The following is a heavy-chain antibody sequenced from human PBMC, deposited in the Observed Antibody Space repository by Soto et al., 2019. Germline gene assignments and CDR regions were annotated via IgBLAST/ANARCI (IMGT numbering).Heavy chain of an antibody. D-gene: IGHD6-19*01. Sequence: PSETLSLTCTVSGGSISSYYWIWIRQAPGKGLEWIGYIYYSGSTNYNPSLKSRVTISVDTSKNQFSLKLSSVTAADTAVYYCAREPRGWYDAFDIWGQGTMVTVSS. CDR1: GGSISSYY. V-gene: IGHV4-59*01. CDR3: AREPRGWYDAFDI. CDR2: IYYSGST. J-gene: IGHJ3*02.